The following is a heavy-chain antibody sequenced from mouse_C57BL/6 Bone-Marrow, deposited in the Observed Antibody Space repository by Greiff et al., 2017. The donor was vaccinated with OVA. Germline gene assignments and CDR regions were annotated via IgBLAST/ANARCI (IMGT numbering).Heavy chain of an antibody. D-gene: IGHD2-14*01. V-gene: IGHV5-4*03. CDR1: GFTFSSYA. J-gene: IGHJ3*01. CDR2: ISDGGSYT. CDR3: AKDRGAPFPFGY. Sequence: EVKLMESGGGLVKPGGSLKLSCAASGFTFSSYAMSWVRQTPEKRLEWVATISDGGSYTYYPDNVKGRFTISRDNAKNNLYLQMSHLKSEDTAMYYCAKDRGAPFPFGYWGQETLVTVSA.